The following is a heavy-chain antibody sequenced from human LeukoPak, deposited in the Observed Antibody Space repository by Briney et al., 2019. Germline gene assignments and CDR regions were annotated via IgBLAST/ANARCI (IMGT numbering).Heavy chain of an antibody. CDR1: GFTFGNYW. CDR3: ARNDVAAAGDY. J-gene: IGHJ4*02. D-gene: IGHD6-13*01. Sequence: GGSLRLSCEVSGFTFGNYWMTWARQAPGRGLEWVANIKPDGSEKNYVDSVKGRFTISRDDAKNSLFLQMSSLRPEDTAVYFCARNDVAAAGDYWGQGTLVTVSS. V-gene: IGHV3-7*01. CDR2: IKPDGSEK.